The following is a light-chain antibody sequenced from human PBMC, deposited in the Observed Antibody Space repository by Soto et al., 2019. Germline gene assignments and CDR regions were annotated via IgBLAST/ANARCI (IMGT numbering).Light chain of an antibody. CDR1: QSISSW. J-gene: IGKJ4*01. CDR3: QQSYSTLALT. Sequence: DIQMTQSPSTLAASVGYRVTITCRASQSISSWLAWYQQKPGKAPKLLIYDASSLESGVPSRFSGSGSGTDFTLTISSLKPEDFANYYCQQSYSTLALTFGGGTKVDIK. CDR2: DAS. V-gene: IGKV1-5*01.